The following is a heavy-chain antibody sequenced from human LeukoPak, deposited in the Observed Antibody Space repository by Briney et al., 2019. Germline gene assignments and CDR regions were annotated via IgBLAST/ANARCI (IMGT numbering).Heavy chain of an antibody. D-gene: IGHD3-10*01. J-gene: IGHJ4*02. V-gene: IGHV1-8*01. CDR2: MNPNSGNT. CDR1: GYTFTSYD. Sequence: GASVNVSFKSSGYTFTSYDINWVRQATGQGLEWMGWMNPNSGNTDYAQKFQGRVTMTRNTSISTAYMELSSLRSEDTAVYYCARVESALWFGTYYFDYWGQGTLVTVSS. CDR3: ARVESALWFGTYYFDY.